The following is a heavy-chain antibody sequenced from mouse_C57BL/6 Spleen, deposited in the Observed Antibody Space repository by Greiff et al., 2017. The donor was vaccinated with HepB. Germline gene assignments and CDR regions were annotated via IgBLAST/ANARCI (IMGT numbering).Heavy chain of an antibody. Sequence: QVQLQQSGAELVKPGASVKMSCKASGYTFTSYWITWVKQRPGQGLEWIGDIYPGSGSTNYNEKFKSKATLTVDTSSSTAYMQLSSLTSEDSAVYYCARGLRSSPSWFAYWGQGTLVTVSA. CDR3: ARGLRSSPSWFAY. CDR2: IYPGSGST. CDR1: GYTFTSYW. V-gene: IGHV1-55*01. D-gene: IGHD1-1*01. J-gene: IGHJ3*01.